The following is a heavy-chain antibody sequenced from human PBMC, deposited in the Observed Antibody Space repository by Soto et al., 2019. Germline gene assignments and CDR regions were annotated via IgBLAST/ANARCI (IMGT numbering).Heavy chain of an antibody. D-gene: IGHD3-9*01. CDR3: AKGEDILTDLDY. J-gene: IGHJ4*02. CDR1: GFTFSEYA. V-gene: IGHV3-23*01. CDR2: IGGAGSNI. Sequence: PGGSLRLSCAASGFTFSEYAMTWVRQAPGKGLEWVSVIGGAGSNIYYADSVEGRFTVSRDDSKNTLYLRMDSLRVEDTAVYYCAKGEDILTDLDYWGQGTLVTVSS.